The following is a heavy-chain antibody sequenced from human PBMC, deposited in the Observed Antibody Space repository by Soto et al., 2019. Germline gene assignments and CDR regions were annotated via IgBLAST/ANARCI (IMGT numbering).Heavy chain of an antibody. CDR3: ARVLVVTDAFDI. D-gene: IGHD3-22*01. J-gene: IGHJ3*02. V-gene: IGHV3-33*01. Sequence: GSLRLSCAASGFTFSSYGMHWVRQAPGKGLEWVAVIWYDGSNKYYADSVKGRFTISRDNSKNTLYLQMNSLRAEDTAVYYCARVLVVTDAFDIWGQGTMVTVSS. CDR2: IWYDGSNK. CDR1: GFTFSSYG.